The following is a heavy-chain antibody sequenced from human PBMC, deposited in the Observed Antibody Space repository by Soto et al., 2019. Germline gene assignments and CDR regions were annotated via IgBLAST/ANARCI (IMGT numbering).Heavy chain of an antibody. CDR3: AKDRMVTSCYYGMDV. V-gene: IGHV3-30*18. D-gene: IGHD5-18*01. CDR2: ISYDGANR. J-gene: IGHJ6*02. CDR1: GDSGFSFSSYG. Sequence: QVHLVESGGGVVQPGGSLRLSCAASGDSGFSFSSYGIHWVRQAPGKGLEWVSVISYDGANRHFADSVMGRFAVSRDDATHTVYLEMNALRPEDTAVYYCAKDRMVTSCYYGMDVWGQGTAVTVSS.